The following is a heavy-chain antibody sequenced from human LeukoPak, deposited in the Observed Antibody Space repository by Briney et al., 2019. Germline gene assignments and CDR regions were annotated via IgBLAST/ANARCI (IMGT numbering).Heavy chain of an antibody. Sequence: SETLSLTCTVSGGSISSSSYYWGWIRQPPGKGLEWIGSIYYSGYTYYNPSLESRVTISVDTSKNQFSLKLSSVTAADTAVYYCARESRSSGYLDYYYYMDVWGKGTTVTISS. J-gene: IGHJ6*03. V-gene: IGHV4-39*07. D-gene: IGHD3-22*01. CDR1: GGSISSSSYY. CDR3: ARESRSSGYLDYYYYMDV. CDR2: IYYSGYT.